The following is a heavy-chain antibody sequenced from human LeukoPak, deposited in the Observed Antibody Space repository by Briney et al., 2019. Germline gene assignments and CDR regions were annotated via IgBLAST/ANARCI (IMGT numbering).Heavy chain of an antibody. CDR1: GYTFIGYY. D-gene: IGHD3-22*01. CDR3: ARCPYDSRAFDI. CDR2: INPNSGGT. J-gene: IGHJ3*02. V-gene: IGHV1-2*02. Sequence: ASVKVSCKASGYTFIGYYIHWVRQAPGQGLEWMGWINPNSGGTNYAQKFQGRVTMTRDTSISTAYMELSRLRSDDTAVYYCARCPYDSRAFDIWGQGTMVTVSS.